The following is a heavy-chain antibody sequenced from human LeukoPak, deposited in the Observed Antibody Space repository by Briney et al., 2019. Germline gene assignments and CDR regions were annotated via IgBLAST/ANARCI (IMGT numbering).Heavy chain of an antibody. V-gene: IGHV3-64*01. CDR3: AREKGSCYGNYYYGMDV. D-gene: IGHD2-15*01. CDR2: ISSNGGST. CDR1: GFTFSSYA. Sequence: GGSLRLSCAASGFTFSSYAMHWVRQAPGKGLEYVSAISSNGGSTYYANSVKGRFTISRDNSKNTLYLQMGSLRAEDMAVYYCAREKGSCYGNYYYGMDVWGQGTTVTVSS. J-gene: IGHJ6*02.